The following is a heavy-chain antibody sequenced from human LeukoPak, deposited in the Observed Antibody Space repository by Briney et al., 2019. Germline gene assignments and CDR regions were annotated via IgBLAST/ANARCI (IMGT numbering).Heavy chain of an antibody. CDR2: MNPNSGNT. D-gene: IGHD3-3*01. Sequence: GASVKVSCKASGYTFTSYDINWVRQATGQGLEWMGWMNPNSGNTGYAQKFQGRVTITRNTSISTAYMELSSLRSEDTAVYYCARDMAYDFWSGRLLGGYFDYWGQGTLVTVSS. V-gene: IGHV1-8*03. J-gene: IGHJ4*02. CDR1: GYTFTSYD. CDR3: ARDMAYDFWSGRLLGGYFDY.